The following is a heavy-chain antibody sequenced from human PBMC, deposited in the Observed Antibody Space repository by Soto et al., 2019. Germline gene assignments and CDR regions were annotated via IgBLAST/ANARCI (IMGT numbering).Heavy chain of an antibody. CDR2: INHSRSN. J-gene: IGHJ6*02. CDR3: ARVRYYDFWSGFGRYGMDV. CDR1: GGSFSGYC. Sequence: SGTLSLTCAVYGGSFSGYCWSWIRQPPGKGLEWIGEINHSRSNNYNPSLNSPVTITVDTSKNQFSLKLSSVTDADTAVYYCARVRYYDFWSGFGRYGMDVWGQGTTVTVSS. V-gene: IGHV4-34*01. D-gene: IGHD3-3*01.